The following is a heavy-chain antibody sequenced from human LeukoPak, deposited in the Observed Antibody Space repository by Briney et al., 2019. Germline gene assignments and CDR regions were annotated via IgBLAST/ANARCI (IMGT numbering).Heavy chain of an antibody. V-gene: IGHV1-2*02. CDR3: ARDGTHTYYYYGMDV. D-gene: IGHD6-13*01. CDR1: GYTFTGYY. CDR2: INPNSGGT. J-gene: IGHJ6*02. Sequence: GASVKVSCKASGYTFTGYYMHWVRQAPGQGLEWMGWINPNSGGTNYAQKFQGRVTMTRDTSISTAYMELSRLRSDDTAVYYCARDGTHTYYYYGMDVWGQGTTVTVSS.